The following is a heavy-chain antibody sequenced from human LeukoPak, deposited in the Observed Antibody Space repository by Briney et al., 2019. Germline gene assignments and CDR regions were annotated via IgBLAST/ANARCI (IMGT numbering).Heavy chain of an antibody. V-gene: IGHV3-48*03. D-gene: IGHD7-27*01. CDR3: AREEVAGETYYYYGMDV. CDR2: ISSSGSTI. J-gene: IGHJ6*02. Sequence: QSGGSLRLSCAASGFTFSSYEMNWVRQAPGKGLEWVSHISSSGSTIYYADSVKGRFTISRDNAKNSLYLQMNSLRAEDTAVYYCAREEVAGETYYYYGMDVWGQGTTVTVSS. CDR1: GFTFSSYE.